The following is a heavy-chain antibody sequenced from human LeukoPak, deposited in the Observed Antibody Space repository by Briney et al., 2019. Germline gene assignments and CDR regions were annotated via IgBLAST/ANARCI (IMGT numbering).Heavy chain of an antibody. CDR2: ISAYNGNT. D-gene: IGHD3-22*01. V-gene: IGHV1-18*01. CDR1: GYTFTSYG. J-gene: IGHJ4*02. CDR3: ARDLVFGTYYYDSSGRAKDY. Sequence: ASVKVSCKASGYTFTSYGISWVRQAPGQGLEWMGWISAYNGNTNCAQKLQGRVTMTTDTSTSTAYMELRSLRSDDTAVYYCARDLVFGTYYYDSSGRAKDYWGQGTLVTVSS.